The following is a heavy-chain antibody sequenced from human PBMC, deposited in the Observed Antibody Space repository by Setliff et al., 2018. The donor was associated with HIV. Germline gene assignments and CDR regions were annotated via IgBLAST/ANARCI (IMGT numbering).Heavy chain of an antibody. D-gene: IGHD6-13*01. CDR2: IHFTGSS. J-gene: IGHJ2*01. CDR1: GGSISTYY. CDR3: ARVQMAYAAFDV. Sequence: PSETLSLTCTVSGGSISTYYWSWIRQPPGKGLEWIGSIHFTGSSDNNPSLKSRVTLSVDTSKHQFSLKLSSVTAADTAVYYCARVQMAYAAFDVWGRGTLVTVSS. V-gene: IGHV4-59*01.